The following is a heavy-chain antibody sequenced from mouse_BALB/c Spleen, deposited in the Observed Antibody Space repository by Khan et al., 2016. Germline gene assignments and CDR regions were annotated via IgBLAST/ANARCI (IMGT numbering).Heavy chain of an antibody. J-gene: IGHJ2*01. Sequence: EVQLQESGPDLVKPSQSLSLTCTVTGYSITSHYTWHWIRHFPGNKLEWMGYINYSGSTNYNQSFKSRFSITRDTSKNQFFLQLSSVTADDTATYYCATSSSGYWYYFDYWGQGTTLTVSS. CDR2: INYSGST. CDR3: ATSSSGYWYYFDY. D-gene: IGHD3-1*01. V-gene: IGHV3-1*02. CDR1: GYSITSHYT.